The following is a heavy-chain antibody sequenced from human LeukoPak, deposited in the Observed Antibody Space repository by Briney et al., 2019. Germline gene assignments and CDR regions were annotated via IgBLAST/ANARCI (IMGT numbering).Heavy chain of an antibody. D-gene: IGHD1/OR15-1a*01. Sequence: GASVKVSCKASGYTFTSYYMHWVRQAPGQGLERMGIINPSGGSTSYAQKFRGRVTMTRDTSTSTVYMELSSLRSEDTAVYYCARDSEHSYYYYGMDVWGQGTTVTVSS. CDR2: INPSGGST. CDR1: GYTFTSYY. V-gene: IGHV1-46*01. CDR3: ARDSEHSYYYYGMDV. J-gene: IGHJ6*02.